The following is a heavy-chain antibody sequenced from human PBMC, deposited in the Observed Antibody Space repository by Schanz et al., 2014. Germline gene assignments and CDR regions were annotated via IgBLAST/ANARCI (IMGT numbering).Heavy chain of an antibody. CDR1: GFTFSSYG. V-gene: IGHV3-33*01. D-gene: IGHD1-1*01. Sequence: VQLVESGGGLVQPGRSLRLSCAASGFTFSSYGMHWVHQAPGKGLEWVAAMSYDGSIKYYGDSVKGRFTISRDNSKNTLYLQMNSLRADDTAVYFCARAHGNNWYGKGLDYWGQGTQVTVSS. CDR2: MSYDGSIK. CDR3: ARAHGNNWYGKGLDY. J-gene: IGHJ4*02.